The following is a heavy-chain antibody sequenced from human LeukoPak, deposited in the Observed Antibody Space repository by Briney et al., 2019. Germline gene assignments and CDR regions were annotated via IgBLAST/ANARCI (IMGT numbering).Heavy chain of an antibody. Sequence: GGSLRLSCAASGFTFSSYSMNWVRQAPGKGLEWVSYISSSSSTIYYADSVKGRFTISRDNAKNSLYLQMNSLRAEDTAVYYCAREDTAMVTRWFDPWGQGTLVTVSS. D-gene: IGHD5-18*01. V-gene: IGHV3-48*01. CDR3: AREDTAMVTRWFDP. J-gene: IGHJ5*02. CDR1: GFTFSSYS. CDR2: ISSSSSTI.